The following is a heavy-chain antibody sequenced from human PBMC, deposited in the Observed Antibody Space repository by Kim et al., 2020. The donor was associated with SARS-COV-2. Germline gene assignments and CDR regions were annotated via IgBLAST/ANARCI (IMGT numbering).Heavy chain of an antibody. CDR3: ARGPEMKGFDY. J-gene: IGHJ4*02. V-gene: IGHV1-69*04. CDR2: A. Sequence: ANYAQKFQGRVTITADKSTSTAYMELSSLRSEDTAVYYCARGPEMKGFDYWGQGTLVTVSS.